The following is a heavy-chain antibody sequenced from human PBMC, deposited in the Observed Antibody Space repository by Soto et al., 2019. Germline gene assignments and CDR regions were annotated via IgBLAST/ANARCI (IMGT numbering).Heavy chain of an antibody. J-gene: IGHJ3*02. Sequence: SGGSLRLSCAASGFTFSSYAMSWVRQAPGKGLEWVSAISGSGGSTYYADSVKGRFTISRDNSKNTLYLQMNSLRAEDTAVYYCAKSRRWLQLQADAFDIWGQGTMVTVSS. CDR2: ISGSGGST. V-gene: IGHV3-23*01. CDR3: AKSRRWLQLQADAFDI. CDR1: GFTFSSYA. D-gene: IGHD5-12*01.